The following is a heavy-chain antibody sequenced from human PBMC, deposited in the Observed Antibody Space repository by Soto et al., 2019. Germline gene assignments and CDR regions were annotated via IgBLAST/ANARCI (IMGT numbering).Heavy chain of an antibody. CDR2: TGYTSKWYN. V-gene: IGHV6-1*01. CDR1: GDSISTNNVA. J-gene: IGHJ4*02. D-gene: IGHD5-18*01. CDR3: AREKYSAFDC. Sequence: QVQLQQSGPGLVKPSQTLSLTCAISGDSISTNNVAWNWIRQSPSGGLEWLGRTGYTSKWYNDYAVAVRSPITINPDTSKTQCSLQLNSVTLDDTAVYYCAREKYSAFDCWGQGTLVTVSS.